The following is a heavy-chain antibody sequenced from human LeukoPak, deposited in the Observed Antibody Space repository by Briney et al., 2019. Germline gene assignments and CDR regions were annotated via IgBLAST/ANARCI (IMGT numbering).Heavy chain of an antibody. Sequence: GGSLRLSCAASGFTFSSYAMHWVRQAPGKGLEWVAVISYDGSNKYYADSVKGRFTISRDNSKNSLYLQMNSLRTEDTALYYCAKDETYGNYYGMDVWGQGTTVTVSS. D-gene: IGHD3-16*01. CDR1: GFTFSSYA. CDR2: ISYDGSNK. V-gene: IGHV3-30-3*01. J-gene: IGHJ6*02. CDR3: AKDETYGNYYGMDV.